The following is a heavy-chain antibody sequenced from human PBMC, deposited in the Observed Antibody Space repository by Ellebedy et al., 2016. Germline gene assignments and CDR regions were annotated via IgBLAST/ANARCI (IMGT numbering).Heavy chain of an antibody. V-gene: IGHV4-59*01. CDR3: ARDLYSSKDNYWYFDL. Sequence: SETLSLTCTVSGGSISSYYWSWIRQPPGKGLEWIGYIYYSGSTNYNPSLKSRVTISVDTSKNQFSLKLSSVTAADTAVYYCARDLYSSKDNYWYFDLWGRGTLVTVSS. J-gene: IGHJ2*01. D-gene: IGHD6-13*01. CDR2: IYYSGST. CDR1: GGSISSYY.